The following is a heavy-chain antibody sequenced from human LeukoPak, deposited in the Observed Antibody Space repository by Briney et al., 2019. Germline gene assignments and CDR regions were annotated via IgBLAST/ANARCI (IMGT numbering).Heavy chain of an antibody. J-gene: IGHJ5*02. D-gene: IGHD3-16*02. CDR3: ARYDYVWGSYRQYNWFDP. CDR2: IYYSGST. V-gene: IGHV4-59*01. CDR1: GDSISTYY. Sequence: SETLSLTCTVSGDSISTYYWSWIRQPPGKGLEWIGYIYYSGSTNYNPSLKSRVTISVDTSKNQFSLKLSSVTAADTAVYYCARYDYVWGSYRQYNWFDPWGQGTLVTVSS.